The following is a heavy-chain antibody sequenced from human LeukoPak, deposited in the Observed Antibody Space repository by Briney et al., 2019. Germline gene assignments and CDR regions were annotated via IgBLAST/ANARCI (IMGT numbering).Heavy chain of an antibody. V-gene: IGHV4-34*01. CDR1: GGSFSGYY. J-gene: IGHJ4*02. Sequence: PSETLSLTCAVYGGSFSGYYWSWIRQPPGKGLKWIGEVHHSGSTNYNPSLKRRITISVDTSKNQFSLKLNSVTAADTAVYYCARSRFGGWGSGYSRSGFDYWGQGTLVTVSS. CDR2: VHHSGST. CDR3: ARSRFGGWGSGYSRSGFDY. D-gene: IGHD6-13*01.